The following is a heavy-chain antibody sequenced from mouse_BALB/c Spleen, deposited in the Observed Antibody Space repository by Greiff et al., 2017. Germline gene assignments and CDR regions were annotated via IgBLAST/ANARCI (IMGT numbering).Heavy chain of an antibody. J-gene: IGHJ3*01. CDR2: INPYNDGT. CDR3: ARAGGNYGAWFAY. D-gene: IGHD2-1*01. Sequence: EVQLQQSGPELVKPGASVKMSCKASGYTFTSYVMHWVKQKPGQGLEWIGYINPYNDGTKYNEKFKGKATLTSDKSSSTAYMELSSLTSEDSAVYYCARAGGNYGAWFAYWGQGTLVTVSA. V-gene: IGHV1-14*01. CDR1: GYTFTSYV.